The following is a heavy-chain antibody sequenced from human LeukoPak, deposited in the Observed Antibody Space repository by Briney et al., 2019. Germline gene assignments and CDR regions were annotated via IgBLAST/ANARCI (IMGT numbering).Heavy chain of an antibody. CDR1: GGSISSYY. D-gene: IGHD3-9*01. CDR2: IYYSGST. CDR3: ARQPVLRYSPENYYYGMDV. V-gene: IGHV4-59*08. Sequence: SETLSLTCTVSGGSISSYYWSWIRQPPGKGLEWIGYIYYSGSTNYNPSLKSRVTISVDTSKKQFSLKLSSVTAADTAVYYCARQPVLRYSPENYYYGMDVWGQGTTVTVSS. J-gene: IGHJ6*02.